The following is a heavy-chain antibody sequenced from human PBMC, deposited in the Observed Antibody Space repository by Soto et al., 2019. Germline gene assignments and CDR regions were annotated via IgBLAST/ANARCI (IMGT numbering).Heavy chain of an antibody. CDR2: IFSNDEK. Sequence: QVTLKESGPVLVKPTETLTLTCTVSGFSLSNARMGVSWIRQPPGKALEWLAHIFSNDEKSYSTSLKSRLTSSKDTSKSQLVLTMTNMDPVDTATYYCARISYSSSWDGGYYYYYYGMDVWGQGTTVTVSS. V-gene: IGHV2-26*01. CDR1: GFSLSNARMG. J-gene: IGHJ6*02. D-gene: IGHD6-13*01. CDR3: ARISYSSSWDGGYYYYYYGMDV.